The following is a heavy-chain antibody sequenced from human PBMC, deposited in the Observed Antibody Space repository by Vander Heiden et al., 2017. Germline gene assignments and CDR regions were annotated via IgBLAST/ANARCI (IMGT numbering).Heavy chain of an antibody. J-gene: IGHJ6*02. D-gene: IGHD2-2*02. CDR3: ARGRRSRYCSSTSCYKVGKNYYYYYGMDV. CDR1: GGSFGVSS. V-gene: IGHV4-34*01. CDR2: INHSGST. Sequence: VRLRRWGAGRLRPPKPFPSPCPAIGGSFGVSSWSWTGRPPGKGREWIGEINHSGSTNYNPSLKSRVTISVDTSKNQFSLKLSSVTAADTAVYYCARGRRSRYCSSTSCYKVGKNYYYYYGMDVWGQGTTVTVSS.